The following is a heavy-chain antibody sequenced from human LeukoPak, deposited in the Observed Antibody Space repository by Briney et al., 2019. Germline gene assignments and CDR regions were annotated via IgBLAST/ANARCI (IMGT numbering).Heavy chain of an antibody. CDR1: GFTVSSNY. CDR2: IYSGGST. V-gene: IGHV3-53*05. D-gene: IGHD3-9*01. J-gene: IGHJ4*02. Sequence: GGSLRLSCAASGFTVSSNYMSWVRQAPGKGLEWVSVIYSGGSTTYAQKFRGRLTMTRDMSTSTVYMELSSLRSEDTAVYYCARGSRPVYNLLTGKRYFDYWGQGTLLTVSS. CDR3: ARGSRPVYNLLTGKRYFDY.